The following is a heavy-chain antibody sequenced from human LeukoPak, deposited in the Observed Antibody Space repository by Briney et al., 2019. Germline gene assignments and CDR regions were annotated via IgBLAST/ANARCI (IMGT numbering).Heavy chain of an antibody. CDR2: TNTNTGNP. Sequence: ASEKVTCKASGYSDTSYAMDWVRQASGQWLEWMGWTNTNTGNPTYAQGFTGRFVFSLDTSVSTAYLQISSLKAEDTAVYYCARESWDFVVEYDYWGQGTLVTVSS. V-gene: IGHV7-4-1*02. CDR3: ARESWDFVVEYDY. J-gene: IGHJ4*02. D-gene: IGHD2-15*01. CDR1: GYSDTSYA.